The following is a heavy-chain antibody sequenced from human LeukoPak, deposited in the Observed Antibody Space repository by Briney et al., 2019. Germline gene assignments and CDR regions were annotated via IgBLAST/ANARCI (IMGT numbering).Heavy chain of an antibody. CDR1: GYTLTELF. J-gene: IGHJ4*02. CDR3: ATGGYGSGSYYSGAHFDY. D-gene: IGHD3-10*01. Sequence: GASVKVSCKVSGYTLTELFMHWVRQAPGKGREWMGGFDPEDGETIYAQKFQGRVTMTEDTSTDTAYMELSSLRSEDTAVYYCATGGYGSGSYYSGAHFDYWGRGTLVTVSS. V-gene: IGHV1-24*01. CDR2: FDPEDGET.